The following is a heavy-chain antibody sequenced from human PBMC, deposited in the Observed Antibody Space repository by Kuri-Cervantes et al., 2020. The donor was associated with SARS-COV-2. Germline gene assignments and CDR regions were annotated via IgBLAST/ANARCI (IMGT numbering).Heavy chain of an antibody. J-gene: IGHJ4*02. D-gene: IGHD1-26*01. V-gene: IGHV4-34*01. CDR3: ARGWEVAFDY. CDR1: GGSFSDYY. CDR2: INHSGNT. Sequence: SETLSLTCAVYGGSFSDYYWSWVRQPPGKGLEWIGEINHSGNTNYDPSLKSRVTISIDTSKNQFSLKLSSVTAADTAVYYCARGWEVAFDYWGQGTLVTVSS.